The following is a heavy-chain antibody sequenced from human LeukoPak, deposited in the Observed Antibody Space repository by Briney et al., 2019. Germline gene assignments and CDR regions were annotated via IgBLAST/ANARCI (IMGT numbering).Heavy chain of an antibody. V-gene: IGHV3-48*02. CDR3: ATGILGANGAFDI. D-gene: IGHD1-26*01. CDR2: ISSVSSSV. J-gene: IGHJ3*02. CDR1: GFTFSSYS. Sequence: GGSLRLSCAASGFTFSSYSMNWVRQAPGKGLEWVSYISSVSSSVHYADSVKGRFTISRDDAKNSLYLQMNSLRDEDTAVYYCATGILGANGAFDIWGQGTMVTVSS.